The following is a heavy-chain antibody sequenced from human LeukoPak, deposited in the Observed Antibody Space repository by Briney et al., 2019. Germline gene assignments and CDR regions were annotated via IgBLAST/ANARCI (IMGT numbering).Heavy chain of an antibody. CDR3: AVRALGRLLYYFDY. D-gene: IGHD2-21*02. CDR2: INPSGGST. Sequence: GASVKVSCKASGYTFTGYYMHWVRQAPGQGLEWTGIINPSGGSTSYAQKFQGRVTMTRDMSTSTVYMELSSLRSEDTAVYYCAVRALGRLLYYFDYWGQGTLVTVSS. V-gene: IGHV1-46*01. J-gene: IGHJ4*02. CDR1: GYTFTGYY.